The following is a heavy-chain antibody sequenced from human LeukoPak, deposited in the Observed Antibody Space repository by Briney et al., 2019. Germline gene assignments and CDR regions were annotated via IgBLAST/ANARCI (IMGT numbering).Heavy chain of an antibody. CDR3: AADQIQQLVQNYYGMDV. J-gene: IGHJ6*02. Sequence: GTSVKVSCKASGFTFTSSAVQWVRQARGQRPEWIGWIVVGSGNTNYAQKFQERVTITRDMSTSTAYMELSSLRSEDTAVYYCAADQIQQLVQNYYGMDVWGQGTTVTVSS. V-gene: IGHV1-58*01. D-gene: IGHD6-13*01. CDR1: GFTFTSSA. CDR2: IVVGSGNT.